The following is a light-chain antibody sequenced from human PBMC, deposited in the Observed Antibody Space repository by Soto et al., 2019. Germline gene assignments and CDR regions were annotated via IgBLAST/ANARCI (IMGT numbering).Light chain of an antibody. J-gene: IGKJ4*01. CDR1: QSVLSTSNNKNY. CDR2: WAS. CDR3: QQYYSTPLT. V-gene: IGKV4-1*01. Sequence: DFVMTQSLDSLAVSLGERATINCKSSQSVLSTSNNKNYLAWFQHKPGQPPKLVIYWASVRASGVPDRFSGSGSGTDFTLTISSLQAEDVAFYYCQQYYSTPLTFGGGTKVEIK.